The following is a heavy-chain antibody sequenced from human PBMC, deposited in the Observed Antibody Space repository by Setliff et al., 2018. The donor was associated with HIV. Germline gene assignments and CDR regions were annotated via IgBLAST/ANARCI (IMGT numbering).Heavy chain of an antibody. CDR1: GYSFSSYW. J-gene: IGHJ6*03. D-gene: IGHD2-15*01. CDR3: ARHVSSGLRLYYHYVDV. CDR2: IYPGDSDT. V-gene: IGHV5-51*01. Sequence: PGESLKISCKGSGYSFSSYWIAWVRQMPGKGLEWMGIIYPGDSDTRYSPSFQGQVTISADKSISTAYLQWRSLKASDTATYYCARHVSSGLRLYYHYVDVWGKGTTGTSP.